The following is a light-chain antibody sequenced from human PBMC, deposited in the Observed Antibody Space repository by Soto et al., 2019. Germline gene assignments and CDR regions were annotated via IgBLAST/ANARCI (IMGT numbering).Light chain of an antibody. CDR2: SNN. J-gene: IGLJ2*01. CDR3: AAWDDSLNGLV. CDR1: SSNIGSNT. V-gene: IGLV1-44*01. Sequence: SVLTQPPSASGTPGQRVTISRSGSSSNIGSNTVNWYQQLPGTAPKLLIYSNNQRPSGVPDRFSGSKSGTSASLAISGLQSEDEADYYCAAWDDSLNGLVFGGGTKLTVL.